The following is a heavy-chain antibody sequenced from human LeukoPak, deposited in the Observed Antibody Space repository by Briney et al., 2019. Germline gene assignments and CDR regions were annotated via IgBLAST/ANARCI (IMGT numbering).Heavy chain of an antibody. J-gene: IGHJ3*02. V-gene: IGHV3-53*01. D-gene: IGHD3-10*01. Sequence: GGSLRPSCAASGFTVSSNYMSWVRQAPGKGLEWVSVIYSGGSTYYSDSVKGRFTIFRGNSKNTLSLQMNSLRAEDTAVYYCARDHITMVRGVIYDAFDIWGQGTMVTVSS. CDR1: GFTVSSNY. CDR2: IYSGGST. CDR3: ARDHITMVRGVIYDAFDI.